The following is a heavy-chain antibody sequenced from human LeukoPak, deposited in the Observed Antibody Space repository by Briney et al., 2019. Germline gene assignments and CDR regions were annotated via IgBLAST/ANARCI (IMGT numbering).Heavy chain of an antibody. D-gene: IGHD3-10*01. CDR2: FYPEYGET. V-gene: IGHV1-24*01. Sequence: ASVSVSCKVSGYTHTELSMHWVRQARGKGLEWVGGFYPEYGETIYAQKFQGRVTMTEDTSTDTAYMELSSLRSEDTAVYYCATDFYGAGSYRHVRPINYWGQGTLVTVSS. CDR1: GYTHTELS. CDR3: ATDFYGAGSYRHVRPINY. J-gene: IGHJ4*02.